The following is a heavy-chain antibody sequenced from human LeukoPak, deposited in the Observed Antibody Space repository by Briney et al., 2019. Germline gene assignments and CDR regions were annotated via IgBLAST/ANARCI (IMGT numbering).Heavy chain of an antibody. D-gene: IGHD1-26*01. Sequence: GESLKISCKGSGYSFTSYWIGWVRQMPGKGLEWMGIIYPGDSDTRYSPSLQGQVTISADKSISTAYLQWSSLKASDTAMYYCARTVTIVGATEYYFDYWGQGTLVTVSS. CDR2: IYPGDSDT. J-gene: IGHJ4*02. CDR1: GYSFTSYW. CDR3: ARTVTIVGATEYYFDY. V-gene: IGHV5-51*01.